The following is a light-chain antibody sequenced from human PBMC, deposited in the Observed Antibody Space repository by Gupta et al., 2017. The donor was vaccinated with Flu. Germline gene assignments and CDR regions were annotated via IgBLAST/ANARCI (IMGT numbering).Light chain of an antibody. CDR2: WAS. J-gene: IGKJ1*01. Sequence: DIVMTQSPDSLAVSLGERATINCKSSQSVLYSSNNKNYLAWYQQKPGQPPKLLIYWASTRESGVPDRCSGSGSGTDFTPTTSSLQAEDVAVYYCQQYYCGPCTFGQGTKVEIK. CDR1: QSVLYSSNNKNY. V-gene: IGKV4-1*01. CDR3: QQYYCGPCT.